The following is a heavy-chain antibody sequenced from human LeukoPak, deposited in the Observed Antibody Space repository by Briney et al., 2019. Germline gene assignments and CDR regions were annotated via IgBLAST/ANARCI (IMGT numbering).Heavy chain of an antibody. CDR1: GMTFSTYW. Sequence: GGSLRLSCTTSGMTFSTYWMSWVRQAPGKGLEGVAFIRYDGSNKYYADSVKGRFTISRDNSKNTLYLQMNSLRAEDTAVYYCAKTGGYYPPSYFDYWGQGTLVTVSS. J-gene: IGHJ4*02. D-gene: IGHD3-10*01. CDR3: AKTGGYYPPSYFDY. V-gene: IGHV3-30*02. CDR2: IRYDGSNK.